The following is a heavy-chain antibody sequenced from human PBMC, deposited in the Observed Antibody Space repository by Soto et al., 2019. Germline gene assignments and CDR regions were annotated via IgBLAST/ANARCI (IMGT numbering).Heavy chain of an antibody. CDR3: AKVLRRSRITIFGVVPDAFDI. CDR1: GFTFSSYG. J-gene: IGHJ3*02. D-gene: IGHD3-3*01. V-gene: IGHV3-30*18. Sequence: PGGSLRLSCTASGFTFSSYGMHWVRQAPGKGLEWVAVISYDGSNKYYADSVKGRFTISRDNSKNTLYLQMNSLRAEDTAVYYCAKVLRRSRITIFGVVPDAFDIWGQGTMVTVSS. CDR2: ISYDGSNK.